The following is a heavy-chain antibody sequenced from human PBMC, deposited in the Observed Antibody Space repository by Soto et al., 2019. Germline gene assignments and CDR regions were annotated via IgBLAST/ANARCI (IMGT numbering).Heavy chain of an antibody. J-gene: IGHJ6*03. CDR2: ISSSGSTI. D-gene: IGHD2-15*01. V-gene: IGHV3-11*01. Sequence: GGSLRLSCAASGFTFSDYYMGWIRQAPGKGLEWVSYISSSGSTIYYADSVKGRFTISRDNAKNSLYLQMNSLRAEDTAVYYCARVVRLPYCSGGSCYSGRYYYYMDVWGKGTTVTVSS. CDR3: ARVVRLPYCSGGSCYSGRYYYYMDV. CDR1: GFTFSDYY.